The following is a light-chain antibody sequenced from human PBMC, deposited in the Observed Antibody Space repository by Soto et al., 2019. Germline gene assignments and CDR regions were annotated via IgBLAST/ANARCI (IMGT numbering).Light chain of an antibody. CDR1: QSVGRDY. CDR3: HQYAYAPWT. J-gene: IGKJ1*01. CDR2: NAS. Sequence: IGVTPAPATLGLSPGVGGTPSCRASQSVGRDYLAWYQQKPGQAPRVVIYNASNRASGIPDRFSGSGSGTDFTLTISRLEPEDFAVYYCHQYAYAPWTFGQGTKVDIK. V-gene: IGKV3-20*01.